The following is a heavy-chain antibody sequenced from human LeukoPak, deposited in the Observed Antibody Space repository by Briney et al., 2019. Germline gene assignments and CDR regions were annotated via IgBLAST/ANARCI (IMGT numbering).Heavy chain of an antibody. CDR1: GFTFSSYA. CDR3: ARDEGNSAWEPPGDY. J-gene: IGHJ4*02. Sequence: RWGVLRLSCAASGFTFSSYAMSWVRQAPGKGLEWVSAISGSGGSTYYADSVKGRFTISRDNSKNTLYLQMNSLRAEDTAVYYCARDEGNSAWEPPGDYWGQGTLVTVSS. D-gene: IGHD1-26*01. CDR2: ISGSGGST. V-gene: IGHV3-23*01.